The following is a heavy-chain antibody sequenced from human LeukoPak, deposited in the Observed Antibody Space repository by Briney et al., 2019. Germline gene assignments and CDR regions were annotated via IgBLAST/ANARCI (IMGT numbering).Heavy chain of an antibody. CDR3: ARDGYCSGGSCYLGY. V-gene: IGHV1-46*01. Sequence: ASVKVSCKASGYTFTSYYMHWVRQDPGQGLEWMGIINPSGGSTSYAQKFQGRVTMTRDTSTSTVYMELSSLRSEDTAVYYCARDGYCSGGSCYLGYWGQGTLVTVSS. J-gene: IGHJ4*02. CDR2: INPSGGST. D-gene: IGHD2-15*01. CDR1: GYTFTSYY.